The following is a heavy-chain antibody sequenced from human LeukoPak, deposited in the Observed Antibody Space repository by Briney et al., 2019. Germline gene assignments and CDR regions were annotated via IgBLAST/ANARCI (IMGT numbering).Heavy chain of an antibody. V-gene: IGHV3-30*18. J-gene: IGHJ6*03. D-gene: IGHD6-19*01. CDR1: GFTFSSYG. CDR3: AKDESGWYIYYYYYMDV. Sequence: GGSLRLACAASGFTFSSYGMHWVRQAPGKGLEWVAVISYDGSNKYYADSVKGRFTISRDNSKNTLYLQMNSLRAEDTAVYYCAKDESGWYIYYYYYMDVWGKGTTVTVSS. CDR2: ISYDGSNK.